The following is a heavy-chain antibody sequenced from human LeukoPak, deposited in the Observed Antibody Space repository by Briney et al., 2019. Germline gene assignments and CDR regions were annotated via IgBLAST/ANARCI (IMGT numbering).Heavy chain of an antibody. V-gene: IGHV3-7*01. Sequence: GGSLRLSCAASGFIFSSYGMHWVRQAPDKGLEWVANMRTDGSVPSYVDSVKGRFTISRDNAKSSLYLQMNNLRVEDTAVYYCARDKDFTIDYWGQGTLVTVSS. CDR2: MRTDGSVP. CDR1: GFIFSSYG. CDR3: ARDKDFTIDY. J-gene: IGHJ4*02. D-gene: IGHD3-10*01.